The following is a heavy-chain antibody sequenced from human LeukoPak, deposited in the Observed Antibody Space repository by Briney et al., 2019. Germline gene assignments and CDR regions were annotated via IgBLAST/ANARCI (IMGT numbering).Heavy chain of an antibody. CDR1: GGSLSSSSYY. D-gene: IGHD6-19*01. CDR2: FYYGGST. V-gene: IGHV4-39*01. CDR3: ARLSPPPGILLPGTVDY. Sequence: SETLSLTCAVSGGSLSSSSYYWGWIRQPPGKGLEWIGTFYYGGSTYYNPSLKSRVTISVDTSKNQFSLNLSSVTAPDTAVYYCARLSPPPGILLPGTVDYRGQGTLVTVSP. J-gene: IGHJ4*02.